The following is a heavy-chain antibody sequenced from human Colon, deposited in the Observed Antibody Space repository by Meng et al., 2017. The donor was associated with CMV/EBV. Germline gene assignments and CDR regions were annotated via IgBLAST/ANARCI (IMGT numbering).Heavy chain of an antibody. CDR3: ARVGIQLWLNFDY. D-gene: IGHD5-18*01. V-gene: IGHV1-69*08. CDR2: ILPILGMPITTNA. Sequence: SVKVSCKASGGSFSSYTIFWVRQAPGQGLEYVGSILPILGMPITTNANYTQKFQARVTITANKFTGTAYMELSRLRSDDTAVYYCARVGIQLWLNFDYWGQGTLVTVSS. J-gene: IGHJ4*02. CDR1: GGSFSSYT.